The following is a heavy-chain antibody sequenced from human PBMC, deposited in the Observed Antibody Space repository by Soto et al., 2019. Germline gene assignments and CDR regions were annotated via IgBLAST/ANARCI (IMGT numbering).Heavy chain of an antibody. Sequence: PSETLSLTCAVYGGSFSGYYWSWIRQPPGKGLEWIGEINHSGSTNYNPSLNSRVTISVDTSKNQFSLKLSSVTAADTAVYYCARGRIAAAGPKSLYYYYYYGMDVWGQGTTVTVSS. J-gene: IGHJ6*02. CDR1: GGSFSGYY. CDR2: INHSGST. CDR3: ARGRIAAAGPKSLYYYYYYGMDV. D-gene: IGHD6-13*01. V-gene: IGHV4-34*01.